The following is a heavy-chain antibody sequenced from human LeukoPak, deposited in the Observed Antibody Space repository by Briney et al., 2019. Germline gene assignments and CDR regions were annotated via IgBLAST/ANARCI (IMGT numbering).Heavy chain of an antibody. CDR1: GGSFSGYY. D-gene: IGHD6-13*01. CDR3: ARSVGQQLAFDY. J-gene: IGHJ4*02. V-gene: IGHV4-34*01. CDR2: INHSGST. Sequence: SETLSLTCAVYGGSFSGYYWSWIRQPPGKGLEWIGEINHSGSTNYNPSLKSRVTISVDTSKNQFSLKLSSVTAADTAVYYCARSVGQQLAFDYWGQGTLVTVSS.